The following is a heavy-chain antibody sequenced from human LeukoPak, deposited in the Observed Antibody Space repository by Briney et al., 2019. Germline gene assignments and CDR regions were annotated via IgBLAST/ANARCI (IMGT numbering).Heavy chain of an antibody. V-gene: IGHV3-48*01. CDR1: GFTFSSYS. CDR2: ISSSSTI. J-gene: IGHJ4*02. D-gene: IGHD5-18*01. CDR3: ARGTWIQLQYPPVYFDY. Sequence: GGSLRLSCAASGFTFSSYSMNWVRQAPGKGLEWVSYISSSSTIYYADSVKGRFTISRDNAKNSLYLQMNSLRAEDTAVYYCARGTWIQLQYPPVYFDYWGQGTLVTVSS.